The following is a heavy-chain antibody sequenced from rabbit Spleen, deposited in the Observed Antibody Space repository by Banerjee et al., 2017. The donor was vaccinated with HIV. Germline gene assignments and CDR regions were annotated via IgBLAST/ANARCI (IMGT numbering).Heavy chain of an antibody. J-gene: IGHJ4*01. CDR3: AKKGAGDGGVGSDKYFNL. V-gene: IGHV1S36*01. Sequence: EESGGDLVKPGASLTLTCTASGSDISSYAISWVRQAPGEGLEYIGFIGTGGSANYANWVNGRFTISRTTTTVDLKMTSLTAADTATYFCAKKGAGDGGVGSDKYFNLWGPGTLVTVS. CDR2: IGTGGSA. D-gene: IGHD2-1*01. CDR1: GSDISSYA.